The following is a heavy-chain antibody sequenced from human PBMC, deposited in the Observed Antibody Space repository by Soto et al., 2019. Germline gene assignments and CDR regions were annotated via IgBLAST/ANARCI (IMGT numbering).Heavy chain of an antibody. J-gene: IGHJ5*02. Sequence: GGSLRLSCAGSRSTLFTDSMHWVRQAPGKGLEWVALISIDGLTKKYADSVKGRFVISRDNSRKRLYLQMNDLRPEDSAVYYCATERELFYDSWGQGTLVTVSS. CDR2: ISIDGLTK. CDR3: ATERELFYDS. CDR1: RSTLFTDS. D-gene: IGHD3-3*01. V-gene: IGHV3-30*09.